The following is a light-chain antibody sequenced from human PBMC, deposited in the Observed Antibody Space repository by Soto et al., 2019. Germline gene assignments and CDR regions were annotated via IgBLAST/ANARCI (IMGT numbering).Light chain of an antibody. V-gene: IGKV1D-16*01. Sequence: QLTQSPSSVSASVGVRVTITCRASQGISSWLAWYQQKPGKAPKVLIYAASNLQSGVPSRFSGSGSGTEFTLTISSLQPDDFATYFCQQYKSYPITFGRGTRLDIK. J-gene: IGKJ5*01. CDR3: QQYKSYPIT. CDR1: QGISSW. CDR2: AAS.